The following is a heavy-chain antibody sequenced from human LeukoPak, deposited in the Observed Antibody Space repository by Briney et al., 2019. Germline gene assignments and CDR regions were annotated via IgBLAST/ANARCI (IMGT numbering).Heavy chain of an antibody. CDR1: GGSISSRSYY. D-gene: IGHD3-10*01. Sequence: PSETLSLTCTVSGGSISSRSYYWGWIRQPPGKGLEWIGIIYYSGSTYSNPSLKSRVTISVDTSKNQFSLKLSSVTAADTAVYYCARGRGYYYGSGSYYDYWGQGTLVTVSS. V-gene: IGHV4-39*07. CDR3: ARGRGYYYGSGSYYDY. J-gene: IGHJ4*02. CDR2: IYYSGST.